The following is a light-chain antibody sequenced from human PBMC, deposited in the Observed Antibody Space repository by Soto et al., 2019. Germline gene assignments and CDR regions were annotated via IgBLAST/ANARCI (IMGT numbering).Light chain of an antibody. CDR2: GAS. J-gene: IGKJ1*01. V-gene: IGKV3-20*01. CDR1: QSVSKY. Sequence: EMVLTQSPGTLALSPGEGATLSSRASQSVSKYLAWYQQKPGQAPRLLIYGASSRATGIPDSFSGSGSGTDFTLTISRLQPEDFAVYYCQQYGGSPQTFGQGTKVEIK. CDR3: QQYGGSPQT.